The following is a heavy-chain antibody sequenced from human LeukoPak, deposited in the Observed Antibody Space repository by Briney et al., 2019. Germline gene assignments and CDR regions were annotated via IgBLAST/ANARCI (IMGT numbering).Heavy chain of an antibody. CDR2: ISSSSSYI. CDR3: ATLVAAAGTADY. CDR1: GFTFSSYS. J-gene: IGHJ4*02. D-gene: IGHD6-13*01. V-gene: IGHV3-21*01. Sequence: PGGSLRLSCAASGFTFSSYSMNWVRQAPGKRLEWVSSISSSSSYIYYADSVKGRFTISRDNAKNSLYLQMNSLRAEDTAVYYCATLVAAAGTADYWGQGTLVTVSS.